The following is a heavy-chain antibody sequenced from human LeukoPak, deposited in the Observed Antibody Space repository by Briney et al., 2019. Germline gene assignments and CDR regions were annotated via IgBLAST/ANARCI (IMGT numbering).Heavy chain of an antibody. J-gene: IGHJ5*02. D-gene: IGHD2-15*01. CDR1: GGSISYYY. CDR3: ARGYCSGGSCYGGVWFDP. V-gene: IGHV4-59*08. Sequence: SETLSLTCTVSGGSISYYYWSWIRQCPGKGLEWIGYIYYSGSTYYNPSLKSRVTISVDTSKNQFSLKLSSVTAADTAVYYCARGYCSGGSCYGGVWFDPWGQGTLVTVSS. CDR2: IYYSGST.